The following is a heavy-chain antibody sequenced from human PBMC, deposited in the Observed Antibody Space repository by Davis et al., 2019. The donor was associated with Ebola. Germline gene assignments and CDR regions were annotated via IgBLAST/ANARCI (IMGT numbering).Heavy chain of an antibody. D-gene: IGHD3-10*01. Sequence: GSLRLSCTVSGGSISSYYWNWIRQPPGKGLEWIGYIYYGGSTSYNPSLKSRVTISVDTSKNQFSLTLRSVTAADTAVYYCARGGAFDYWGRGTLITVSS. CDR1: GGSISSYY. V-gene: IGHV4-59*01. J-gene: IGHJ4*02. CDR2: IYYGGST. CDR3: ARGGAFDY.